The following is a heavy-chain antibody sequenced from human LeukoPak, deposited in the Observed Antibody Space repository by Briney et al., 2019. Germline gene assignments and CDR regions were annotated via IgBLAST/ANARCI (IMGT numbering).Heavy chain of an antibody. CDR3: EKDVDAVVTDFDH. D-gene: IGHD6-6*01. Sequence: GESLRLSCAASVFIFSSHWMSWVRQAPGKGLEWVANINKDGSEQYYVDSMKGRFTISRDNAKNSLYLQMNSLRAEDTAVYYCEKDVDAVVTDFDHWGQGPLVTVSS. CDR1: VFIFSSHW. V-gene: IGHV3-7*01. CDR2: INKDGSEQ. J-gene: IGHJ4*02.